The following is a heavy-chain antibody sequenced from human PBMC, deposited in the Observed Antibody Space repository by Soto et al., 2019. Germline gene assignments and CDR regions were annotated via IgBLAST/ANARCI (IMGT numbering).Heavy chain of an antibody. V-gene: IGHV1-18*01. J-gene: IGHJ4*02. D-gene: IGHD3-10*01. Sequence: QVQLVQSGAEVKKPGASVKVSCKASGYVFIGYGISWVRQAPGQGLEWMGRISTYDGHTNYAQNFQGRVTMTTDTSTSTAYMELRSLRSDDPAVYYCARDLDGSGSYYTDYWGPGTLVTVSS. CDR1: GYVFIGYG. CDR3: ARDLDGSGSYYTDY. CDR2: ISTYDGHT.